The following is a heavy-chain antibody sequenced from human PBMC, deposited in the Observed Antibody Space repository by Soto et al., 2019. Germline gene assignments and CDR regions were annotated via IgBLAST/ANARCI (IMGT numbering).Heavy chain of an antibody. V-gene: IGHV3-7*04. CDR3: ARGDYYDSSGPFSDAFDI. CDR1: GFTFGTYW. J-gene: IGHJ3*02. Sequence: PGGSLRLSCAASGFTFGTYWMSWVRQAPGKGLEWLANIKQDGAEKWYVDSVKGRFTISRDNAKNSLYLQMNSLRAEDTAMYYCARGDYYDSSGPFSDAFDIWGQGTMVTLSS. CDR2: IKQDGAEK. D-gene: IGHD3-22*01.